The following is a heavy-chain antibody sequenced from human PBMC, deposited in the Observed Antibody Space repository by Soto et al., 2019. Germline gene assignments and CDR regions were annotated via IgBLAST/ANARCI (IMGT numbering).Heavy chain of an antibody. J-gene: IGHJ5*02. D-gene: IGHD3-22*01. CDR2: IYHTGNA. Sequence: PSETLSLTCSVSGDSISNSRFYWAWIRQPPGEGLEWIGSIYHTGNAYYNPSLKSRVTISVDTSKNQFSLKLTSVTAADAALYYWARDFFDSGDNPTNWFPPWGRGTLVTVP. V-gene: IGHV4-39*01. CDR1: GDSISNSRFY. CDR3: ARDFFDSGDNPTNWFPP.